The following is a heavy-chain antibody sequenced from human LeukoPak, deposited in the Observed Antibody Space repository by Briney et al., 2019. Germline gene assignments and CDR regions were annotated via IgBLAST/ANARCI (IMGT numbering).Heavy chain of an antibody. V-gene: IGHV4-39*07. J-gene: IGHJ4*02. CDR2: IYYSGST. CDR3: ARGDILTGYCLDY. CDR1: GGSISSSSYY. D-gene: IGHD3-9*01. Sequence: TSETLSLTCTVSGGSISSSSYYWGWIRQPPGKGLEWIGSIYYSGSTYYNPSLKSRVTISVDTSKNQFSLKLSSVTAADTALYYCARGDILTGYCLDYWGQGTLVTVSS.